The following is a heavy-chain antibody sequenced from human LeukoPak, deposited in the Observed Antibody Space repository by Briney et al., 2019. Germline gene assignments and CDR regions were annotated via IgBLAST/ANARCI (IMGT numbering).Heavy chain of an antibody. CDR2: IYYSGST. D-gene: IGHD3-10*01. Sequence: SETLSLTCTVSGGSISIYYWSWIRQPPGKGLEWIGYIYYSGSTNYNPSLKSRVTISVDTSKNQFSLKLSSVTAADTAVYYCARVAPSFTWFGELSGYFQHWGQGTLVTVSS. CDR3: ARVAPSFTWFGELSGYFQH. J-gene: IGHJ1*01. V-gene: IGHV4-59*01. CDR1: GGSISIYY.